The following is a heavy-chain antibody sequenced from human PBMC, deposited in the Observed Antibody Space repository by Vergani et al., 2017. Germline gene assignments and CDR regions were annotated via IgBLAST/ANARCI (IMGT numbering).Heavy chain of an antibody. CDR3: AREGQQRVRGHYYYYMDV. D-gene: IGHD6-6*01. CDR1: GGTFSSYA. Sequence: QVQLVQSGAEVKKPGSSVKVSCKASGGTFSSYAISWVRQAPGQGLEWMGGIIPIFGTANYAQKFQGRVTITADESTSTAYMELSSLRSEDTAVYYCAREGQQRVRGHYYYYMDVWGRGTTVTVSS. V-gene: IGHV1-69*01. CDR2: IIPIFGTA. J-gene: IGHJ6*03.